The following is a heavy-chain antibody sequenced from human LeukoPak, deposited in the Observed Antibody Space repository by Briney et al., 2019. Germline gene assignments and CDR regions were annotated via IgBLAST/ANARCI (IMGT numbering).Heavy chain of an antibody. V-gene: IGHV3-48*02. CDR1: GFTFSSYT. CDR3: ARGSPGMAYFDC. D-gene: IGHD5-18*01. J-gene: IGHJ4*02. CDR2: VSASSDV. Sequence: PGGSLRLSCAASGFTFSSYTMNWVRQAPGKGLQWVSTVSASSDVHYSDSVKGRSTISRDNARNSLYLQLNSLRDEDTAVYYCARGSPGMAYFDCWGQGTLVTVAS.